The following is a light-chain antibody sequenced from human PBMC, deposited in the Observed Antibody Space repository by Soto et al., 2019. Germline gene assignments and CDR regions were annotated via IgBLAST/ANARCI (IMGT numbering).Light chain of an antibody. CDR1: NSNIGSNA. Sequence: QPVLTQPPSVSGTPGQRVIISCSGSNSNIGSNAVHWYQQLPGAAPKLLIYDDNKRPSGIPDRFSGSKSGTSATLGITGFQTGDEADYYCGSWDSSLSAYVFGTGTKVTVL. J-gene: IGLJ1*01. CDR3: GSWDSSLSAYV. CDR2: DDN. V-gene: IGLV1-51*01.